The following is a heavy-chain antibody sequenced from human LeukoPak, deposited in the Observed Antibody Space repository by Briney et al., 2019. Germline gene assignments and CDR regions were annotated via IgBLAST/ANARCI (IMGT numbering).Heavy chain of an antibody. V-gene: IGHV4-59*08. CDR1: GGSISSYY. CDR2: IYYSGST. CDR3: ASHARGHYSDIS. J-gene: IGHJ5*02. D-gene: IGHD2-15*01. Sequence: SETLSPTCTVSGGSISSYYWSWIRQPPGKGLEWIGYIYYSGSTNYNPSLKSRVTISIDTSKNQFSLKLSSVTAADTAVYYCASHARGHYSDISWGQGTLVTVSS.